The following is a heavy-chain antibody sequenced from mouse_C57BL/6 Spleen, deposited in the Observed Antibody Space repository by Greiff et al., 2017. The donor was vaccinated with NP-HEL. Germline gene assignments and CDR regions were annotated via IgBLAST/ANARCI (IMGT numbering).Heavy chain of an antibody. CDR2: ISDGGSYT. Sequence: EVKLMESGGGLVKPGGSLKLSCAASGFTFSSYAMSWVRQTPEKRLEWVATISDGGSYTYYPDNVKGRFTISRDNAKNNLYLQMSHLKSEDTAMYYCARSVVAGGWYFDVWGTGTTVTVSS. D-gene: IGHD1-1*01. V-gene: IGHV5-4*03. J-gene: IGHJ1*03. CDR1: GFTFSSYA. CDR3: ARSVVAGGWYFDV.